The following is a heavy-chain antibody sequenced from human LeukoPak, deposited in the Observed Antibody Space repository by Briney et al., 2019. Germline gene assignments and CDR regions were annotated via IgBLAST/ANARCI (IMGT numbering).Heavy chain of an antibody. D-gene: IGHD5-18*01. V-gene: IGHV3-30-3*01. CDR2: ISYDGSNK. CDR3: ARRRGYSSVPLDY. J-gene: IGHJ4*02. CDR1: GFTFSSYA. Sequence: GGSLSLSCAASGFTFSSYAMHWVRQAPGKGLEWVSVISYDGSNKYYADSVKGRFTISRDNSKTTLYLQMNSLRAEDTAVYYCARRRGYSSVPLDYWGQGTLVTVSS.